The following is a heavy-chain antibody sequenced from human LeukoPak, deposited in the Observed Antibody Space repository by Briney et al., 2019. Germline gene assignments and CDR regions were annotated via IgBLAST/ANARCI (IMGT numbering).Heavy chain of an antibody. J-gene: IGHJ4*02. CDR3: ARDFRAQWELDY. V-gene: IGHV1-24*01. CDR1: GYTLTELS. Sequence: ASVKVSCKVSGYTLTELSMHWVRQAPGKGLEWMGGFDPEDGETIYAQKFQGRVTMTTDTSTSTAYMELRSLRSDDTAVYYCARDFRAQWELDYWGQGTLVTVSS. D-gene: IGHD1-26*01. CDR2: FDPEDGET.